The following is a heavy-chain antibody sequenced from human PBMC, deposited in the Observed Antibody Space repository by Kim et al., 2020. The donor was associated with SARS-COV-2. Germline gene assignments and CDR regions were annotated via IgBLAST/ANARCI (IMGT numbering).Heavy chain of an antibody. Sequence: GGSLRLSCAASGFTFRSYEMNWVRQAPGKGLEWVSYISDSGSTISYADSVKGRFTISRDNAKNSLYLQLNSLRAEDTAVYYCARDPEISNVAAGGTASGFDLWGQGTLVTVSS. CDR1: GFTFRSYE. CDR3: ARDPEISNVAAGGTASGFDL. D-gene: IGHD6-13*01. CDR2: ISDSGSTI. J-gene: IGHJ4*02. V-gene: IGHV3-48*03.